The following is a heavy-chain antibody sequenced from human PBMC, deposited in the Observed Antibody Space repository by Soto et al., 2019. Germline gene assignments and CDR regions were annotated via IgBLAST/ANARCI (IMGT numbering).Heavy chain of an antibody. D-gene: IGHD3-9*01. CDR1: GGSISSGGYY. Sequence: SETLSLTCTVSGGSISSGGYYWSWIRQHPGKGLEWIGYIYYSGSTYYNPSLKSRVTISVDTSKNQFSLKLSSVTAADTAVYYCARDLSDYDILTGYYYYYMDVWGKGTTVTVSS. J-gene: IGHJ6*03. V-gene: IGHV4-31*03. CDR3: ARDLSDYDILTGYYYYYMDV. CDR2: IYYSGST.